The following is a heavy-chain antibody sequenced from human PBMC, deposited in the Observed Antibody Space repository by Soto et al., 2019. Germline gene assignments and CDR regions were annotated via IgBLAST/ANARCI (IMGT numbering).Heavy chain of an antibody. CDR1: GGTFSSYA. CDR3: ARGGALVVVVAPPVGHGMDV. Sequence: QVQLVQSGAEVKKPGSSVKVSCKASGGTFSSYAISWVRQAPGQGLEWMGGIIPIFGTANYAQKFQGRVTITADESTSTAYMELSSLRSEDTAVYYCARGGALVVVVAPPVGHGMDVWGQGTTVTVSS. CDR2: IIPIFGTA. J-gene: IGHJ6*02. D-gene: IGHD2-15*01. V-gene: IGHV1-69*01.